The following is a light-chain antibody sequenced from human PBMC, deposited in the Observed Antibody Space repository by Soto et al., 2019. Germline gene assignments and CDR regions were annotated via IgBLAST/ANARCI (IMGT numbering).Light chain of an antibody. CDR1: QSVSSNY. Sequence: EVVLTQSPGTLSLSPGERATLSCRASQSVSSNYFAWYQQKPGQAPRLLIYGASSRATGIPDRFSGRGPGTDFTLTISRLEPEDFAVYYCQQYGSSPWAFGPGTKVDIK. J-gene: IGKJ1*01. V-gene: IGKV3-20*01. CDR2: GAS. CDR3: QQYGSSPWA.